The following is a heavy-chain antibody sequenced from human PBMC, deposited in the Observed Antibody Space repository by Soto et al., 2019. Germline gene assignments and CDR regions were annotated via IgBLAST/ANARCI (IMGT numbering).Heavy chain of an antibody. CDR3: ASYGSGSYYNGYYFDY. V-gene: IGHV4-34*01. CDR2: IHHSGST. D-gene: IGHD3-10*01. CDR1: GGSFSAYY. J-gene: IGHJ4*02. Sequence: QVQLQQWGAGLLKPSETLSLTCAVYGGSFSAYYWSWIRQSPGKGLERIGEIHHSGSTNYKPSLKSRVTISVDTSKNQFSLELRSVTAADTAVYYCASYGSGSYYNGYYFDYWGQGTLVTVSS.